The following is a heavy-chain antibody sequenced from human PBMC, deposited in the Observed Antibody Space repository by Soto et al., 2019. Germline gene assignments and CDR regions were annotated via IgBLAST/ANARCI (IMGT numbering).Heavy chain of an antibody. V-gene: IGHV4-34*01. J-gene: IGHJ6*02. CDR2: INHSGST. Sequence: PSETLSLTCAVYGGSFSGYYWSWIRQPPGKGLEWIGEINHSGSTNYNPSLKSRVTISVDTSKNQFSLKLSSVTAADTAVYYCARVWYSSKCMAVWGQGTTVTVSS. CDR3: ARVWYSSKCMAV. D-gene: IGHD6-13*01. CDR1: GGSFSGYY.